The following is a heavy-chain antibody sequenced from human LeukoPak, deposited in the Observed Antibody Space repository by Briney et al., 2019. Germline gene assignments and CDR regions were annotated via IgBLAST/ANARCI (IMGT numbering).Heavy chain of an antibody. CDR3: ARADIVVAGGTARYVGGADV. V-gene: IGHV5-51*01. CDR1: GYKFTKYW. D-gene: IGHD2-15*01. J-gene: IGHJ3*01. Sequence: GESLKISCKASGYKFTKYWIGWVRQMPGKGLEWVGIIYPGDSDAQYGPAFEGPVTISVDKSTATAYLQWRSLKASDTAVYYCARADIVVAGGTARYVGGADVWGQGTMVTVSS. CDR2: IYPGDSDA.